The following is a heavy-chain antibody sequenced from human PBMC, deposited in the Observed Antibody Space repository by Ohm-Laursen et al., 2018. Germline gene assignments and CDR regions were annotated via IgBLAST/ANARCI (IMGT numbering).Heavy chain of an antibody. CDR2: ISGSRLTM. J-gene: IGHJ4*02. V-gene: IGHV3-11*01. D-gene: IGHD3-16*01. Sequence: SLRLSCAASGFIFSDYSMTWVRQAPGKGLEWVSSISGSRLTMYYSNSVTGRFTISRDNARNLLSLKMNGLRADDTAVYYCARDGGPDFAGYSDSWGQGTRVTVSS. CDR3: ARDGGPDFAGYSDS. CDR1: GFIFSDYS.